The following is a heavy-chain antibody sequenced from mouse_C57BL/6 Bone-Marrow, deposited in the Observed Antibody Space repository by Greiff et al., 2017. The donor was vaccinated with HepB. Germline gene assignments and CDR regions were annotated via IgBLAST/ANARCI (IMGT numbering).Heavy chain of an antibody. CDR1: GYAFTNYL. J-gene: IGHJ1*03. CDR2: INPGSGGT. CDR3: ASSGYDGYYGWYFDV. D-gene: IGHD2-3*01. Sequence: QVQLQQSGAELVRPGTSVKVSCKASGYAFTNYLIEWVKQRPGQGLEWIGVINPGSGGTNYNEKFKGKATLTADKSSSTAYMQLSSLTSEDSAVYFCASSGYDGYYGWYFDVWGTGTTVTVSS. V-gene: IGHV1-54*01.